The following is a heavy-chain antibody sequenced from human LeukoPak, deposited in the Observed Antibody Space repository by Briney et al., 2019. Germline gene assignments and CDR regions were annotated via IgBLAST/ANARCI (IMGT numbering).Heavy chain of an antibody. D-gene: IGHD1-26*01. CDR3: ARGPDLIVGLHPVGVDY. CDR1: GYTFTGYY. V-gene: IGHV1-2*02. J-gene: IGHJ4*02. Sequence: ASVKVSCKASGYTFTGYYMHWVRQAPGQGLEWMGWINPNSGGTNYAQKFQGRVTMTRDTSISTAYMELSRLRSDDTAVYYCARGPDLIVGLHPVGVDYWGQGTLVTVSS. CDR2: INPNSGGT.